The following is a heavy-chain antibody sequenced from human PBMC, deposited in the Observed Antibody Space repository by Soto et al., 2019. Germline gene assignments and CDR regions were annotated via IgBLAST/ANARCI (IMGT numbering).Heavy chain of an antibody. V-gene: IGHV4-38-2*02. CDR3: VRDTRVVPSRSVAGNIGHPGGDCGY. CDR2: IFHSGST. J-gene: IGHJ4*03. Sequence: PSETLSLTCSVSGDSMSGYFWGWIRQPPGKGLEWIGSIFHSGSTYYNPSPESRVTISGDTSRSEFSLKLSSVTAADTAVYYCVRDTRVVPSRSVAGNIGHPGGDCGYWGQGTQVTVCS. D-gene: IGHD2-21*02. CDR1: GDSMSGYF.